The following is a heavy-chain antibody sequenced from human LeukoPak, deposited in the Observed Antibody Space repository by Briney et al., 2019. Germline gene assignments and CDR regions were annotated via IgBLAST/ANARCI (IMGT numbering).Heavy chain of an antibody. CDR3: ARMPNWGSEVDAFDI. V-gene: IGHV3-30-3*01. D-gene: IGHD7-27*01. CDR1: GFTFSSYA. Sequence: GGSLRLSCAASGFTFSSYAMHWVRQAPGKGLEWVAVISYDGSNKYYADSVKGRFTISRDNSKNTLYLQMNSLRAEDTAVYYCARMPNWGSEVDAFDIWGQGTMVTVSS. CDR2: ISYDGSNK. J-gene: IGHJ3*02.